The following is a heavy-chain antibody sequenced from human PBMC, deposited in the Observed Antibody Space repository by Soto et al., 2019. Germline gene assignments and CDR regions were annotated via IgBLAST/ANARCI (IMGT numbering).Heavy chain of an antibody. CDR1: GGSISSGGYS. J-gene: IGHJ5*02. CDR2: IYHSGST. V-gene: IGHV4-30-2*01. Sequence: PSETLSLTCAVSGGSISSGGYSWSWIRQPPGKGLEWIGYIYHSGSTYYNPSLKSRVTISVDRSKNQFSLKLSSVTAADTAVYYCARGTSYYDILTGYYYNWFDPWGQGTLVTVSS. D-gene: IGHD3-9*01. CDR3: ARGTSYYDILTGYYYNWFDP.